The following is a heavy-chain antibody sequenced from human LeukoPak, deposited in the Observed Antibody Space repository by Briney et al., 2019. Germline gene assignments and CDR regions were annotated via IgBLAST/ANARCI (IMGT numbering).Heavy chain of an antibody. J-gene: IGHJ6*03. CDR3: ARVGPAVSAANYYYYYMDV. Sequence: PSETLSLTCTVSGGSISSGSYYWSWIRQPAGKGLEWIGRIYTSGSTNYNPSLKSRVTISVDTSKNQFSLKLSSVTAADTAVYYCARVGPAVSAANYYYYYMDVWGKGTTVTVSS. V-gene: IGHV4-61*02. CDR1: GGSISSGSYY. D-gene: IGHD2-2*01. CDR2: IYTSGST.